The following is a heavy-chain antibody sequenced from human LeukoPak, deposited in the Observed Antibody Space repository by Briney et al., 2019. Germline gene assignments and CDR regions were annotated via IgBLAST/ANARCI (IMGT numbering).Heavy chain of an antibody. V-gene: IGHV1-69*01. CDR3: ARGRRIAVAGDRFDY. Sequence: SVKVSCKASGGTXSSYAISWVRQAPGQGLEWMGGIIPIFGTANYAQKFQGRVTITADESTSTAYMELSSLRSEDTAVYYCARGRRIAVAGDRFDYWGQGTLVTVSS. D-gene: IGHD6-19*01. CDR1: GGTXSSYA. J-gene: IGHJ4*02. CDR2: IIPIFGTA.